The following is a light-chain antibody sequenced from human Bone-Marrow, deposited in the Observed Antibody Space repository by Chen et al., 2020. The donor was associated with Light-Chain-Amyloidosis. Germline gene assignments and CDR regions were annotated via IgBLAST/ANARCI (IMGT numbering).Light chain of an antibody. Sequence: QSALTQPASVSGSPGQSITISCTGSSSDVGNYNLVSWYQQHPGKAPKLMIFEVNKRPSGVSKRFSGSKSGNPASLTISGLLGGDGADYHCGSYAGSNTVVFGGGTKLTVL. CDR1: SSDVGNYNL. CDR3: GSYAGSNTVV. V-gene: IGLV2-23*02. J-gene: IGLJ2*01. CDR2: EVN.